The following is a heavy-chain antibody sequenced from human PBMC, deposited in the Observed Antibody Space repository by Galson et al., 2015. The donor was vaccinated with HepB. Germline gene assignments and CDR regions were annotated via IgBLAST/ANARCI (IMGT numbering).Heavy chain of an antibody. CDR1: GFTFSSYA. CDR2: ISGSGGST. CDR3: AKDLGWMLRLGELSY. D-gene: IGHD3-16*01. J-gene: IGHJ4*02. Sequence: SLRLSCAASGFTFSSYAMSWVRQAPGKGLEWVSAISGSGGSTYYADSVKGRFTISRDNSKNTLYLQMNSLRAEDTAVYYCAKDLGWMLRLGELSYWGQGTLVTVSS. V-gene: IGHV3-23*01.